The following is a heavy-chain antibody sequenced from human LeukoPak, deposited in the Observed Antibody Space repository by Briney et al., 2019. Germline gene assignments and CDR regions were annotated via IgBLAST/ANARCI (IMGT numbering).Heavy chain of an antibody. Sequence: ASVKVSCKASGYSFTSYYMHWVRQAPGQGLEWMGIINPSGDSTSYAQKFQGRVTTTRDTSTSTVYMELSSLRSEARAVYYCARHGAGGVAGTYFQHWGQGTLVAVSS. J-gene: IGHJ1*01. D-gene: IGHD6-19*01. V-gene: IGHV1-46*01. CDR3: ARHGAGGVAGTYFQH. CDR2: INPSGDST. CDR1: GYSFTSYY.